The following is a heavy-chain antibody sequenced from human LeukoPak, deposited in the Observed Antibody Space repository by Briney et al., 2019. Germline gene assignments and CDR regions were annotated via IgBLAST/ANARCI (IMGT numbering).Heavy chain of an antibody. D-gene: IGHD4-23*01. CDR1: GFTFDDYA. V-gene: IGHV3-9*01. CDR2: ISWNSGSI. Sequence: PGGSLRLSCAASGFTFDDYAMHWVRQAPGEGLEWVSGISWNSGSIGYADSVKGRFTISRDNAKNSLYLQMNSLRAEDTALYYCAKESVVTPGHDAFDIRGQGTMVTVSS. J-gene: IGHJ3*02. CDR3: AKESVVTPGHDAFDI.